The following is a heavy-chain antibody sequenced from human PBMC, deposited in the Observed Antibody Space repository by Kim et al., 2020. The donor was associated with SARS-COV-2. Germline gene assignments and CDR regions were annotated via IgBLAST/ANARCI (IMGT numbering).Heavy chain of an antibody. Sequence: ASVKVSCKASGYTFTEYAMSWVRQAPGQGLEWMGLINTNTGNPTYAQGFTGRFVFSLDTSVSTAYLQISSLKAEDTAAYYCARENHYRRWWGDYNFYFYMDVWGKGTTVTVSS. CDR2: INTNTGNP. J-gene: IGHJ6*03. D-gene: IGHD2-15*01. CDR3: ARENHYRRWWGDYNFYFYMDV. V-gene: IGHV7-4-1*02. CDR1: GYTFTEYA.